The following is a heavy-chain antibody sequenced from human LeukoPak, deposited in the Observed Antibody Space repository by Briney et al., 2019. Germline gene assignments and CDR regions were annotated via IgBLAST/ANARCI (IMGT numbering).Heavy chain of an antibody. V-gene: IGHV1-2*02. D-gene: IGHD3-22*01. CDR3: AREANYYDSSSYPDDAFDI. Sequence: ASVKVSCKASGYTFTGYYMHWVRQAPGQGLEWMGWINPNSGGTNYAQKFQGRVTMTRDTSISTAYMELSSLRFEDTAVYYCAREANYYDSSSYPDDAFDIWGQGTMVTVSS. CDR2: INPNSGGT. CDR1: GYTFTGYY. J-gene: IGHJ3*02.